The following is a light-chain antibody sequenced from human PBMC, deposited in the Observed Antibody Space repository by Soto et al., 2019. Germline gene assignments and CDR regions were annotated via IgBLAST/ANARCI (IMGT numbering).Light chain of an antibody. Sequence: DVVMTQSPLSLPVTLGQPASISCRSSQSLVFSDGDTYLNWFHQRPGQSPRRLIWKVSNRDSGVPGRFSGSGSGTDFTLKISRVEAEDVGLYYCMQCTPWPYTFGQGTRLEMK. V-gene: IGKV2-30*01. CDR1: QSLVFSDGDTY. J-gene: IGKJ2*01. CDR3: MQCTPWPYT. CDR2: KVS.